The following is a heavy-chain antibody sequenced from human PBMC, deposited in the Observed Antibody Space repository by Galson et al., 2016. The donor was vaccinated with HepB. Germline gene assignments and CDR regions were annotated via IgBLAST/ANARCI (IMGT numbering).Heavy chain of an antibody. D-gene: IGHD2-21*01. CDR2: INSNGGGT. CDR3: ARENSGLVPAY. J-gene: IGHJ4*02. V-gene: IGHV1-2*02. Sequence: SVKVSCKASGYTFTDYYIHWVRQAPGQGLEWMGWINSNGGGTKYAQKFQDRVRMTRDTSSSTAYMELTRLRSDDTAIYFCARENSGLVPAYWGQGTLVTVSS. CDR1: GYTFTDYY.